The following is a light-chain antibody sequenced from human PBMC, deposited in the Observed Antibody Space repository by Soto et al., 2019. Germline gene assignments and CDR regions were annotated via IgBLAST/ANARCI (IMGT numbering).Light chain of an antibody. CDR1: QSVSSDY. CDR2: GAS. Sequence: EIVLTHSPGTLSFSPLEIATLSFRASQSVSSDYLAWYQQKPGQAPRLLIYGASSRDTGIPDRFSGSGSGTDFTLTISRLEPEDFALYYCQKYGDSPLNFGGGTKVDIK. J-gene: IGKJ4*01. V-gene: IGKV3-20*01. CDR3: QKYGDSPLN.